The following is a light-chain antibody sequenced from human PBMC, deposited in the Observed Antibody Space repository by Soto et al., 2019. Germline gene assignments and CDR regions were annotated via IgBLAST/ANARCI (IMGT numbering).Light chain of an antibody. CDR1: QSLVHSDGNTY. CDR2: KTS. V-gene: IGKV2-24*01. Sequence: DIVMTQTLLSSPVSLGQPASISCRSSQSLVHSDGNTYLSWLHQRPAQPPRLLIYKTSNRFSGVLSRFRGSGEGTDFTLKISRVEAEDVGVNYCMQATQLWTFGQGTKLEI. CDR3: MQATQLWT. J-gene: IGKJ1*01.